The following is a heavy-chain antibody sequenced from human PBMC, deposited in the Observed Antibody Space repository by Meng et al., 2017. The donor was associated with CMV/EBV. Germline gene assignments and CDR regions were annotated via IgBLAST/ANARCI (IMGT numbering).Heavy chain of an antibody. V-gene: IGHV4-59*01. CDR3: AKGARGSSSGRRVYYYYGMDV. CDR1: GGSISGFY. CDR2: IYYIGST. D-gene: IGHD6-6*01. Sequence: SETLSLTCSVSGGSISGFYWSWIRQPPGKGLEWIGYIYYIGSTNYNPSLKSRVTISVDTSKNQFSLKLSSVTAADTAVYYCAKGARGSSSGRRVYYYYGMDVWGQGTTVTVSS. J-gene: IGHJ6*02.